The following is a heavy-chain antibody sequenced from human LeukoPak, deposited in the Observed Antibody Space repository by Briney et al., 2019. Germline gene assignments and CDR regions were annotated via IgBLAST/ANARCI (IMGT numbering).Heavy chain of an antibody. D-gene: IGHD3-3*01. Sequence: GGSLRLSCAASGFTFSSYAMSWVRQAPGKGLEWVSAISGSGGSTYYADSVKGRFTIPRDNSKNTLYLQMNSLRAEDTAVYYCAKLPTIFGVVMRPGYYFDYWGQGTLVTVSS. CDR1: GFTFSSYA. V-gene: IGHV3-23*01. CDR2: ISGSGGST. J-gene: IGHJ4*02. CDR3: AKLPTIFGVVMRPGYYFDY.